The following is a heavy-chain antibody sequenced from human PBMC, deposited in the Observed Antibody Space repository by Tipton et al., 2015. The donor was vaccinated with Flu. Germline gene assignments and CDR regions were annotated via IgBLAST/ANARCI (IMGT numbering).Heavy chain of an antibody. CDR3: ARDRIVVLTDGPAHDY. V-gene: IGHV3-7*01. D-gene: IGHD2-21*02. CDR1: GFIFSSHW. Sequence: SLRLSCAASGFIFSSHWMTWVRQAPGKGLEWVAAIKEDGSEKYYVDPVKGRFTISRDNAKNSLYLQMNSLRAEDTAVYYCARDRIVVLTDGPAHDYWGQGTLVTVSS. CDR2: IKEDGSEK. J-gene: IGHJ4*02.